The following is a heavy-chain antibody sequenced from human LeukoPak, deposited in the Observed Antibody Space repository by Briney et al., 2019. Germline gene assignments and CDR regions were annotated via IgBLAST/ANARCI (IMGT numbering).Heavy chain of an antibody. CDR3: ARALRGYSGSSFDY. CDR1: GYTLTSYG. Sequence: ASVKVSCKASGYTLTSYGISWVRQAPGQGLEWMGWISAYNGNTNYAQKLQGRVTMTTDTSTSTAYMELRSLRSGDTAVYYCARALRGYSGSSFDYWGQGTLVTVSS. D-gene: IGHD1-26*01. CDR2: ISAYNGNT. V-gene: IGHV1-18*01. J-gene: IGHJ4*02.